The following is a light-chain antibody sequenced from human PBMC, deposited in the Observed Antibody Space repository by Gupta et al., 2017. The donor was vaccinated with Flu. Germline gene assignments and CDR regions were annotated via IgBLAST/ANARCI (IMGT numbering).Light chain of an antibody. CDR1: QSLTSSY. Sequence: EIVLTQSPDILSLSPGERATLFCRASQSLTSSYLAWYQHNPGQAPRRLNYGESNRATSSRATGIPDRFSGSGSGTDFTLTISRLRPEDFAVYYCQQYGSSPPTFGRGTKVEIK. J-gene: IGKJ4*01. CDR3: QQYGSSPPT. CDR2: GESNRATS. V-gene: IGKV3-20*01.